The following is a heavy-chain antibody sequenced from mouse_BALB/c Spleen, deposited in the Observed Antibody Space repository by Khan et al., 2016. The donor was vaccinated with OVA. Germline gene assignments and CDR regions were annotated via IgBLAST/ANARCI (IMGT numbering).Heavy chain of an antibody. CDR2: INPYNGAT. D-gene: IGHD4-1*01. CDR1: GYIFTNYL. J-gene: IGHJ2*01. V-gene: IGHV1S136*01. CDR3: ARGNWQSYYFDY. Sequence: IQLVQSGPGLVKPGTSVKMSCKASGYIFTNYLIHWVKQKPGQGLEWIGYINPYNGATKYNEKFKGTATLTSDKSSITAYMELSSLTSEDSAVYSGARGNWQSYYFDYWGQGTTLTVSS.